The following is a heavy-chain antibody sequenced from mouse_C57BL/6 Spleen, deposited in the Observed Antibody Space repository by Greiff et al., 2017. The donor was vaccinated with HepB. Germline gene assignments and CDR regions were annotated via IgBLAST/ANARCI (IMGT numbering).Heavy chain of an antibody. CDR2: IYPGDGDT. V-gene: IGHV1-82*01. CDR3: ARWREDLDY. CDR1: GYAFSSSW. Sequence: QVQLQQSGPELVKPGASVKISCKASGYAFSSSWMNWVKQRPGKGLEWIGRIYPGDGDTNYNGKFKGKATLTADKSSSTAYMQLSSLTSEDSAVYFCARWREDLDYWGQGTSVTVSS. J-gene: IGHJ4*01.